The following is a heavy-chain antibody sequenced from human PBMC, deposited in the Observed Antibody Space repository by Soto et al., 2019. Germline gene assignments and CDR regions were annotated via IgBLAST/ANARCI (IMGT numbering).Heavy chain of an antibody. V-gene: IGHV3-7*01. CDR1: GFTFSSYW. D-gene: IGHD6-19*01. J-gene: IGHJ6*03. Sequence: EVQLVESGGGLVQPGGSLRLSCAASGFTFSSYWMSWVRQAPGKGLEWVANIKQDGSEKYYVDSVKGRFTISRDNAKNSLYLQMNSLRAEDTAVYYCARDRVVAVAGPLSHYYMDVWGKGTTVTVSS. CDR2: IKQDGSEK. CDR3: ARDRVVAVAGPLSHYYMDV.